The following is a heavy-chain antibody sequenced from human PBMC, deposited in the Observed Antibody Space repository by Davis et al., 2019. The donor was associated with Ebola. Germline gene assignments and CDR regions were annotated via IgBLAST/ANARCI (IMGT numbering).Heavy chain of an antibody. CDR2: INPNSGGT. CDR3: ARAQFPTTSDH. Sequence: AASVKVSCKASGYTFSTYGISWVRQAPGQGLEWMGRINPNSGGTNYAQNVQGRVTMTTDTSTSTAYMEVGILRSDDTAVYYCARAQFPTTSDHWGQGTLVTVSS. D-gene: IGHD1-1*01. CDR1: GYTFSTYG. J-gene: IGHJ4*02. V-gene: IGHV1-18*01.